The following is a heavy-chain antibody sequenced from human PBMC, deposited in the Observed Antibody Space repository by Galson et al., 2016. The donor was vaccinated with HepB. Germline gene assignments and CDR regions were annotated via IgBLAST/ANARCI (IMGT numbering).Heavy chain of an antibody. D-gene: IGHD4-17*01. J-gene: IGHJ5*02. V-gene: IGHV3-66*01. CDR1: GFTVSDNY. CDR2: IYSGGQT. Sequence: SLRLSCAASGFTVSDNYMSWVRQAPGKRLELVSLIYSGGQTMYADSVKGRFTISRDHSKNTLYLQMKSLRVEDTAVYYCARDGNADSPWGQGTLVTVSS. CDR3: ARDGNADSP.